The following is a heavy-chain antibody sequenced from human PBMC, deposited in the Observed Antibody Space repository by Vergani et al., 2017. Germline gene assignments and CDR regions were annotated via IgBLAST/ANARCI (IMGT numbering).Heavy chain of an antibody. D-gene: IGHD6-13*01. J-gene: IGHJ4*02. CDR2: ISWNSGSI. CDR1: GFTFDDYA. CDR3: AKGVQIAAGTSHFDY. V-gene: IGHV3-9*01. Sequence: EVQLVESGGGLVQPGRSLRLSCAASGFTFDDYAMHWVRQAPGKGLEGVSGISWNSGSIGYADSVKGRFTISRDNAKNSLYLQMNSLRAEDTALYYCAKGVQIAAGTSHFDYWGQGTLVTVSS.